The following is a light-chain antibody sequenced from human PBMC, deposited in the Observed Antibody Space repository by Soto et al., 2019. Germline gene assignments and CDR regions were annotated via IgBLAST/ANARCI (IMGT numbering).Light chain of an antibody. CDR1: QSVRSW. CDR3: QQYNSYSGT. Sequence: DIQMTQSPATLSASVGDRVTITCRASQSVRSWLAWYQQKPGKAPKLLIYKASSLESGVPSRFSSSGSGTEFTLTISSLQPDDFATYYCQQYNSYSGTFGQGTKVDIK. V-gene: IGKV1-5*03. CDR2: KAS. J-gene: IGKJ1*01.